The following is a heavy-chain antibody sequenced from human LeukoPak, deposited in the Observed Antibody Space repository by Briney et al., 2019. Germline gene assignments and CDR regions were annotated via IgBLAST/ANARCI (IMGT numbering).Heavy chain of an antibody. CDR1: VDTLTQLS. CDR2: FHPDDGET. D-gene: IGHD3-3*01. J-gene: IGHJ4*02. V-gene: IGHV1-24*01. CDR3: ATSPLWSGDQHDY. Sequence: GASVKVSCKVSVDTLTQLSIHWVRQAPGKGLEWMGGFHPDDGETVYAQRFQGRVTMTEDTSTDAAYMELSSLRSDDTAVYYCATSPLWSGDQHDYWGQGTLVIVSS.